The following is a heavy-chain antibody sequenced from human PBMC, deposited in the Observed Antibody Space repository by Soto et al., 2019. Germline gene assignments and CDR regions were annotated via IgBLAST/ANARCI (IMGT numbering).Heavy chain of an antibody. CDR2: INAGNGNT. Sequence: QVQLVQSGAEVKKPGASVKVSCKASGYTFTSYAMHWVRQAPGQRLEWMGWINAGNGNTKYSQKFQGRVTITRDTSASTAYMELSSLRPEDTAVYYCARDLMSTVTTSDYWGQGTLVTVSS. D-gene: IGHD4-4*01. CDR3: ARDLMSTVTTSDY. V-gene: IGHV1-3*01. CDR1: GYTFTSYA. J-gene: IGHJ4*02.